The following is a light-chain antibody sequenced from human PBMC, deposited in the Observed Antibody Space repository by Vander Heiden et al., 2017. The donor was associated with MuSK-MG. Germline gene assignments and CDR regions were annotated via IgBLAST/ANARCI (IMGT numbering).Light chain of an antibody. V-gene: IGKV1-16*02. CDR3: QQYKSYPLT. J-gene: IGKJ4*01. CDR2: AAS. CDR1: QGINNY. Sequence: DIQMTQSPSSLSASVGDRVTITCRASQGINNYLVWFQQKPGKAPKSLIYAASNLQSGVPSKFSGSGSGTDFTLTISSLQPEGFATYYCQQYKSYPLTFGGGTKVEIK.